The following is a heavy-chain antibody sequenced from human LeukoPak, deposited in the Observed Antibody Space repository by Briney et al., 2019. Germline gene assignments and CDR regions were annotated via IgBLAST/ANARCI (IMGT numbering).Heavy chain of an antibody. Sequence: PSETLSLTCAVSGYSISSGYYWGWIRQPPGKGLEWIGSIYHSGSTYYNPSLKSRVTISVDTSKNQFSLKLSSVTAADTAVYYCARTIGSGSYYPYWYFDLWGRGTLVTVSS. J-gene: IGHJ2*01. CDR3: ARTIGSGSYYPYWYFDL. CDR1: GYSISSGYY. D-gene: IGHD3-10*01. CDR2: IYHSGST. V-gene: IGHV4-38-2*01.